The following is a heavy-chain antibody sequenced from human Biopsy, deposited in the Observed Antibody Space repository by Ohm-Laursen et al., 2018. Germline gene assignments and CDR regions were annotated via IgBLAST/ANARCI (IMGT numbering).Heavy chain of an antibody. Sequence: SLRLSCTASGFTFNNYGMQWVRQAPGKGLEWVAFIFYDGSNTYYADSVKGRFTISRGNSRDTLYLQMSSLRAEDTAVYYCAKDRYNYTPIGGFSMDVWGQGTTVTVSS. V-gene: IGHV3-30*18. J-gene: IGHJ6*02. CDR2: IFYDGSNT. CDR3: AKDRYNYTPIGGFSMDV. CDR1: GFTFNNYG. D-gene: IGHD5-18*01.